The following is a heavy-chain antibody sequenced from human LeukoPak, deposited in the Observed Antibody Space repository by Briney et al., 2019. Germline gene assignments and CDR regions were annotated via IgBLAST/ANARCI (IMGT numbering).Heavy chain of an antibody. CDR3: ARDQSSGSGSYGMDV. J-gene: IGHJ6*02. CDR2: ISYDGSNK. Sequence: GRSLRLSCAASGFTFSSYAMHWVRQAPGKGLEWVAVISYDGSNKYYADSVKGRFTISRDNSKNTLYLQMNSLRAEDTAVYYCARDQSSGSGSYGMDVWGQGTTVTVSS. D-gene: IGHD3-10*01. CDR1: GFTFSSYA. V-gene: IGHV3-30*04.